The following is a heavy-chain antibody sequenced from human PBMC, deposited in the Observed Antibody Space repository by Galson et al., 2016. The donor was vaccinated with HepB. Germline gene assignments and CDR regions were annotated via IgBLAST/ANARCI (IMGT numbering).Heavy chain of an antibody. J-gene: IGHJ3*02. CDR3: ARVGYTAYDSGAFDI. Sequence: TLSLTCTVSGGSISSGEYYWSWIRQPPGKGLEWIGNIYYSGNTYYNPSLKSRVTIPVDTSKDQFSLKLSSVTAADTAVYYCARVGYTAYDSGAFDIWGQGTMVTVSS. CDR2: IYYSGNT. V-gene: IGHV4-30-4*01. D-gene: IGHD5-12*01. CDR1: GGSISSGEYY.